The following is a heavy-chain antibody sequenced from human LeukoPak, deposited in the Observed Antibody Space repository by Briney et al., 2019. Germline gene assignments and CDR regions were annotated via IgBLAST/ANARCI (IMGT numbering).Heavy chain of an antibody. CDR3: ARLPSDPRTPIYYFDY. CDR1: GYSFTSYW. J-gene: IGHJ4*02. V-gene: IGHV5-51*01. CDR2: IYPGDSDT. Sequence: GESLKISCKGSGYSFTSYWIGWVRQMPGKGLEWMGIIYPGDSDTRYSPSFQGQVTISADKSISTAYLQWGSLKASDTAMYYCARLPSDPRTPIYYFDYWGQGTLVTVSS. D-gene: IGHD3-9*01.